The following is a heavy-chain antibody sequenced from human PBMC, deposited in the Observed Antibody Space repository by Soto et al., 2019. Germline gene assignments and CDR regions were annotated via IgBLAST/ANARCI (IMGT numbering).Heavy chain of an antibody. CDR1: GGTFSSYT. J-gene: IGHJ4*02. V-gene: IGHV1-69*02. Sequence: QVQLVQSGAEVKKPGSSVKVSCKASGGTFSSYTISWVRQAPGQGLEWMGRIIPSLGIANYAQKFQGRVTITADKSTSTAYMELSSLRSEDTAVYYCARGDMTTVVTPNNYWGQGTLVTVSS. CDR2: IIPSLGIA. CDR3: ARGDMTTVVTPNNY. D-gene: IGHD4-17*01.